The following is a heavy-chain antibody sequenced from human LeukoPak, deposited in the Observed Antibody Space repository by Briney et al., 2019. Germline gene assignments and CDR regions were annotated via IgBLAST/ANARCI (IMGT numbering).Heavy chain of an antibody. V-gene: IGHV2-5*01. Sequence: SGHTLVNPTQTLTLTCTFSGFSLSTSGVGVGWIRQPPGKSLEWLALLYLNDDKRYSPSLDSRLTITTDTSKKAVVLTMINMDPVGTATYDCAHRPLGQQLGDAFDIWGQGTMVTVSS. CDR3: AHRPLGQQLGDAFDI. CDR2: LYLNDDK. CDR1: GFSLSTSGVG. D-gene: IGHD6-13*01. J-gene: IGHJ3*02.